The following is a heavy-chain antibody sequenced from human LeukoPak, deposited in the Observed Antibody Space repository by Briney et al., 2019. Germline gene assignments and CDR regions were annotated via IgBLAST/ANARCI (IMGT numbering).Heavy chain of an antibody. J-gene: IGHJ4*02. CDR1: GFTFRSYW. D-gene: IGHD1-26*01. CDR3: AREGYGGSFDY. Sequence: GGSLRLYCAAAGFTFRSYWMHWVRQAPGKGLLWVSRINYDGSSTNYADSVKGRFTISRDNAENTVYLQMNSLRGEDTAVFYCAREGYGGSFDYWGQGTLVTVSS. V-gene: IGHV3-74*01. CDR2: INYDGSST.